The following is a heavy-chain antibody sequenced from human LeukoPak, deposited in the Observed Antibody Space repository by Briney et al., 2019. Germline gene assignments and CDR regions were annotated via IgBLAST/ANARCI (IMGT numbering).Heavy chain of an antibody. V-gene: IGHV1-69*13. J-gene: IGHJ4*02. CDR2: IIPMINTP. CDR3: AIFQGTYGDNENDY. Sequence: ASVKVSCKASGGTFRSYAITWVRQAPGKGLEWMGGIIPMINTPKSAQKFQGRVSITADESTSTGYMEVSSLRSEDTAVYYCAIFQGTYGDNENDYWGQGTLVTVSS. D-gene: IGHD4-17*01. CDR1: GGTFRSYA.